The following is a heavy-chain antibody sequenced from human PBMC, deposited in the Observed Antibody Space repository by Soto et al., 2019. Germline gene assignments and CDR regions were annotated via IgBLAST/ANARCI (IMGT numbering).Heavy chain of an antibody. J-gene: IGHJ5*02. CDR2: ISSSSSYI. CDR1: GFTFTSYS. D-gene: IGHD2-2*01. Sequence: GGSLRLSCAASGFTFTSYSMNWVRQAPGKGLEWVSSISSSSSYIYYADSVKGRFAISRDNAKNSLYLQMNSLIAEDTAVYYCARDGKARPWYQLLSNWFDPWGQGTLVTVSS. V-gene: IGHV3-21*01. CDR3: ARDGKARPWYQLLSNWFDP.